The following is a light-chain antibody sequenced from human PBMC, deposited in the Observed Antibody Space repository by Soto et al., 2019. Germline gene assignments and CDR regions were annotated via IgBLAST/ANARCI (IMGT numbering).Light chain of an antibody. V-gene: IGLV2-8*01. CDR3: SSYAGSTGV. Sequence: QSALTQPPSASGSPGQSVTISCTGTSSDVGGYNYVSWYQQHPGKAPKLMIYEASKRPSGVPDRFSGSKSGNTASLTVSGLQAEDEADYYCSSYAGSTGVFGGGTKLTVL. J-gene: IGLJ3*02. CDR1: SSDVGGYNY. CDR2: EAS.